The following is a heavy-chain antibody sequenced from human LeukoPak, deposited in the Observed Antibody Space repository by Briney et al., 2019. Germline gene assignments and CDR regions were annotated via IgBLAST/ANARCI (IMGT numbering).Heavy chain of an antibody. J-gene: IGHJ4*02. V-gene: IGHV3-48*04. D-gene: IGHD3-22*01. Sequence: GGSLRLSCAASGFTLSAYSMNWVRQAPGKGLEWVSYISFSSSTIDYAAYVKGRFTISRDNAMNSLFLQMNSLRAEDTAVYYCAREWDNTGYRYFDYWGQGALVTVSS. CDR3: AREWDNTGYRYFDY. CDR2: ISFSSSTI. CDR1: GFTLSAYS.